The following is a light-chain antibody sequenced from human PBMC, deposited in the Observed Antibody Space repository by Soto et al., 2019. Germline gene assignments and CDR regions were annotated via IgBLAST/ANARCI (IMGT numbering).Light chain of an antibody. Sequence: DIVLNQSPLSLPVTPGEPASISCRSSQSLLHSSGYNYLDWYLQKPGQSPQLLIYLGSNRASGVPDMFSGSGSGTYFTLRINRVEAEDVGVYYCMQALQAPTFGQGTKVEIK. J-gene: IGKJ1*01. CDR3: MQALQAPT. V-gene: IGKV2-28*01. CDR2: LGS. CDR1: QSLLHSSGYNY.